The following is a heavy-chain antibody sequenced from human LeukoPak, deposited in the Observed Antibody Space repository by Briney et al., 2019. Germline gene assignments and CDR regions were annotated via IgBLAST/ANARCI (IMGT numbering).Heavy chain of an antibody. CDR1: GYTFTSYG. J-gene: IGHJ6*03. Sequence: GASVKVSCKASGYTFTSYGISWVRQAPGQGLEWMGWINPNSGGTNYAQKFQGRVTMTRDTSISTAYMELSRLRSDDTAVYYCARDGSSGIAAAGDYYYYMDVWGKGTTVTVSS. D-gene: IGHD6-13*01. CDR2: INPNSGGT. V-gene: IGHV1-2*02. CDR3: ARDGSSGIAAAGDYYYYMDV.